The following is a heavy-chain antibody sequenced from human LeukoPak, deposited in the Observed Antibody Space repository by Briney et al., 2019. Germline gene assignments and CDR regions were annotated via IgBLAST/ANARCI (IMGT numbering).Heavy chain of an antibody. J-gene: IGHJ4*02. Sequence: SVKVSCKASGGTFSSYAISWVRQAPGRGLEWMGGIIPIFGTANYAQKFQGRVTITTDESTSTAYMELSSLRTEYTAVYYCARGSQDSSGYYYVGFDYWGQGTLVTVSS. V-gene: IGHV1-69*05. CDR3: ARGSQDSSGYYYVGFDY. CDR1: GGTFSSYA. D-gene: IGHD3-22*01. CDR2: IIPIFGTA.